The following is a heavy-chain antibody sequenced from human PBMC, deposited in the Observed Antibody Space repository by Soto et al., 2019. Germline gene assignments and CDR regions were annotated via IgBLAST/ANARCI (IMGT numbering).Heavy chain of an antibody. CDR2: ISSSSSTI. D-gene: IGHD3-16*01. V-gene: IGHV3-48*01. Sequence: GGSLRLSCAASGFTFSSYSMNWVRQAPGKGLEWVSYISSSSSTIYYADSVKGRFTISRDNAKNSLYLQMNSLRAEDTAVYYCARDDSRQRGWDYYYYYMDVWGKGTTVTVSS. J-gene: IGHJ6*03. CDR3: ARDDSRQRGWDYYYYYMDV. CDR1: GFTFSSYS.